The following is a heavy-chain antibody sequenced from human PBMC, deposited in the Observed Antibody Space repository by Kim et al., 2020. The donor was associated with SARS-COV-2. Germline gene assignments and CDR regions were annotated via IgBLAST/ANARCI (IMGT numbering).Heavy chain of an antibody. CDR3: ARGLPGGPYQKYSSSWPFDY. D-gene: IGHD6-13*01. J-gene: IGHJ4*02. CDR2: IYYSGST. V-gene: IGHV4-59*08. CDR1: GGSISSYY. Sequence: SETLSLTCTVSGGSISSYYWSWIRQPPGKGLEWIGYIYYSGSTNYNPSLKSRVTISVDTSKNQFSLKLSSVTAADTAVYYCARGLPGGPYQKYSSSWPFDYWGQGTLVTVSS.